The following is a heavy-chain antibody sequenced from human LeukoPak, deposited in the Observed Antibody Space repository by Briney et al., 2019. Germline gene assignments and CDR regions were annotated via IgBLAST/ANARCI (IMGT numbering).Heavy chain of an antibody. CDR3: ARDSPYYYGSGRGYGMDV. Sequence: GGSLRLSCAASGFTFSSYAMHWVRQAPGKGLEWVAVISYDGSNKYYADSVKGRFTISRDNSKNTLYLQMNSLRAEDTAVYYCARDSPYYYGSGRGYGMDVWGQGPTVTVSS. CDR2: ISYDGSNK. D-gene: IGHD3-10*01. V-gene: IGHV3-30-3*01. J-gene: IGHJ6*02. CDR1: GFTFSSYA.